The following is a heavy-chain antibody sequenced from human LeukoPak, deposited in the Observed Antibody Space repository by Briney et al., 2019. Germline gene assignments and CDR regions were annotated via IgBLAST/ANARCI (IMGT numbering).Heavy chain of an antibody. D-gene: IGHD6-13*01. CDR3: AAASAFSSSWRS. J-gene: IGHJ5*02. CDR2: ITANNTTK. CDR1: GLSFSSYN. Sequence: GGPLRLSCTASGLSFSSYNMNWVRQAPGKGPEWVAYITANNTTKYYADSVKGRFTISRDNAKKSLFLQMNSLRAEDTAGYYCAAASAFSSSWRSWGQGTVVTVSS. V-gene: IGHV3-48*01.